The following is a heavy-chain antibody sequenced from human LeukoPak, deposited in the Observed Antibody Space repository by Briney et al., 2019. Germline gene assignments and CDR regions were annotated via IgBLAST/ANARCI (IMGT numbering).Heavy chain of an antibody. D-gene: IGHD6-13*01. CDR3: ARVTGYSSSWYGWDYFDY. Sequence: GASVKVSCKASGYTFTSYDINWVRQATGQGLEWMGWMNPNSGNTGYAQKFQGRVTMTRDTSISTAYMELSRLRSDDTAVYYCARVTGYSSSWYGWDYFDYWGQGTLVTVSS. J-gene: IGHJ4*02. CDR1: GYTFTSYD. V-gene: IGHV1-8*01. CDR2: MNPNSGNT.